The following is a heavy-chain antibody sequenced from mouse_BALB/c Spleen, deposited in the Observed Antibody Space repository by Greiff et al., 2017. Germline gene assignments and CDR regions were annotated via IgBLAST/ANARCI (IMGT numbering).Heavy chain of an antibody. V-gene: IGHV1-9*01. CDR1: GYTFSSYW. Sequence: QVQLQQSGAELMKPGASVKISCKATGYTFSSYWIEWVKQRPGHGLEWIGEILPGSGSTNYNEKFKGKATFTADTSSNTAYMQLSSLTSEDSAVYYCARDTTVGAMDYWGQGTSVTVSS. D-gene: IGHD1-1*01. CDR2: ILPGSGST. CDR3: ARDTTVGAMDY. J-gene: IGHJ4*01.